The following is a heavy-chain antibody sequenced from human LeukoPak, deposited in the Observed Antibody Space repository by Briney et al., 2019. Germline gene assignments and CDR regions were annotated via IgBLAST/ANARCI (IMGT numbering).Heavy chain of an antibody. Sequence: PGGSLRLSCAASGFTFSNYALVWVRQAPGKGLEWVSAIRGSGGNGNYADAVKGRFTISRDNSKNTLYLQMSSLRVEDTAIYYCGRDPNGDYVGAFEFWGQGTMVTVSS. CDR2: IRGSGGNG. CDR3: GRDPNGDYVGAFEF. J-gene: IGHJ3*01. D-gene: IGHD4-17*01. CDR1: GFTFSNYA. V-gene: IGHV3-23*01.